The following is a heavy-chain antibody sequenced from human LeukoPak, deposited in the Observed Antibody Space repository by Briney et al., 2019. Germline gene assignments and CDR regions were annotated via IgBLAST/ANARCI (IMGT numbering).Heavy chain of an antibody. Sequence: PSETLSLTCTVSGGSISSYYWSWIRQPAGKGLEWIGYIYYSGSTNYNPSLRSRVTISVDTSKNQFSLKLSSVTAADTAVYYCARHIEMATISWRYYYYGMDVWGQGTTVTVSS. CDR3: ARHIEMATISWRYYYYGMDV. CDR1: GGSISSYY. CDR2: IYYSGST. J-gene: IGHJ6*02. D-gene: IGHD5-24*01. V-gene: IGHV4-59*08.